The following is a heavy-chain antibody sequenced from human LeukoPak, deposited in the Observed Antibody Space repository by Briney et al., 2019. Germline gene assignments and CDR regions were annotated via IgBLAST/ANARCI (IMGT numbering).Heavy chain of an antibody. CDR1: GFTFDDYG. V-gene: IGHV3-20*04. CDR3: ARVLMTGIAVRGYHMDV. CDR2: INWNGGST. D-gene: IGHD6-13*01. Sequence: PGGSLSLSCAASGFTFDDYGMSWVRQAPGKGLEWVSGINWNGGSTGYADSVKGRFTISRDNAKNSLYLQMNSLRAEDTALYYCARVLMTGIAVRGYHMDVWGKGTTVTVSS. J-gene: IGHJ6*03.